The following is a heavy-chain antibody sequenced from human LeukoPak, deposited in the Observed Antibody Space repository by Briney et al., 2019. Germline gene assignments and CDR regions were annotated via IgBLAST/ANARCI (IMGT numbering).Heavy chain of an antibody. D-gene: IGHD2-15*01. CDR2: VNPNSGGT. V-gene: IGHV1-2*02. CDR1: GYTFTGYY. Sequence: GASVKVSCKASGYTFTGYYMHWVRQAPGQGLEWMGWVNPNSGGTNYAQKFQGRVTMTRDTSISTAYMELSRLRSDDTAVYYCATEGLVGADYFDYWGQGTLVTVSS. J-gene: IGHJ4*02. CDR3: ATEGLVGADYFDY.